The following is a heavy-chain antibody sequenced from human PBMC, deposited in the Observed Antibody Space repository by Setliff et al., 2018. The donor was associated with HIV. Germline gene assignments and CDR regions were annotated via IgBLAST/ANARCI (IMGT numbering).Heavy chain of an antibody. Sequence: ASVKVSCKASGDTFRSRAFNWVRQAPGQGPEWMGGLIPMFGTANCAQKFQGRVTITADESTSTVYMELSSLRSDDTALYYCAREGNSGHGGQIEFDYWGQGTLVTVSS. CDR1: GDTFRSRA. J-gene: IGHJ4*02. CDR2: LIPMFGTA. CDR3: AREGNSGHGGQIEFDY. D-gene: IGHD1-26*01. V-gene: IGHV1-69*13.